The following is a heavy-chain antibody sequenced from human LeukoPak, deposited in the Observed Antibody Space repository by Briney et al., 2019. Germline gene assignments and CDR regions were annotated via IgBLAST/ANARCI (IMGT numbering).Heavy chain of an antibody. CDR1: GYTFTGYY. V-gene: IGHV1-2*02. J-gene: IGHJ3*02. D-gene: IGHD6-6*01. CDR3: AREPDSSSSRDAFDI. CDR2: INPNSGGT. Sequence: ASVKVSCKASGYTFTGYYMHWVRQAPGQGLEWMGWINPNSGGTNYAQKFQGRVTMTRDTSISTAYMELSRLRSDDTAVYYCAREPDSSSSRDAFDIWGQGTMVTVSS.